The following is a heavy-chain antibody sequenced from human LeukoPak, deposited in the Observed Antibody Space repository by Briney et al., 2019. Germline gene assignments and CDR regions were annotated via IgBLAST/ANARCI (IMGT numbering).Heavy chain of an antibody. CDR2: ISSSTSTI. J-gene: IGHJ4*02. D-gene: IGHD5-24*01. Sequence: GGSLRLSCAASGFTFSSYSMNWVRQAPGKGLEWVSYISSSTSTIYYADSVKGRFTISRDNAKNSLYLQMNSLRAEDTAVYYCARDRVEMATIRSFDYWGQGTLVTVSS. CDR3: ARDRVEMATIRSFDY. CDR1: GFTFSSYS. V-gene: IGHV3-48*04.